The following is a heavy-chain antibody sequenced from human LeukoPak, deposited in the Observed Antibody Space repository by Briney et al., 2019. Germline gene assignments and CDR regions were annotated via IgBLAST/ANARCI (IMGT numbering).Heavy chain of an antibody. Sequence: SETLSLTCTVSGGSISSGDYYWSWIRQPPGKGLEWIAYMYYSGSTYYNPSLKSRVTMSADTSKNQLSLKLSSVTATGTAVYYCARPYYYDSRIDPWGQGILATVSS. V-gene: IGHV4-30-4*01. CDR2: MYYSGST. D-gene: IGHD3-22*01. J-gene: IGHJ5*02. CDR3: ARPYYYDSRIDP. CDR1: GGSISSGDYY.